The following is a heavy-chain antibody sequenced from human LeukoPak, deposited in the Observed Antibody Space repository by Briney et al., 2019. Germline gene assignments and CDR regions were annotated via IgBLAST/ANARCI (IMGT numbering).Heavy chain of an antibody. CDR1: GGSISSSSYY. CDR2: IYYSGST. J-gene: IGHJ5*02. Sequence: PSETLSLTCTVSGGSISSSSYYWGWIRQPPGKGLEWIGSIYYSGSTYYNPSLKSRVTRSVDTSKNQFSLKLSSVTAADTAVYYCAAQDYGDYLNWFDPWGQGTLVTVSS. V-gene: IGHV4-39*01. CDR3: AAQDYGDYLNWFDP. D-gene: IGHD4-17*01.